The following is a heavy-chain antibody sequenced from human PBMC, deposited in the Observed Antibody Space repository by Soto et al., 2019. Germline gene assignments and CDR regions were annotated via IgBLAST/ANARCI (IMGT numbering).Heavy chain of an antibody. Sequence: EVQLLESGGGLVRPGGSLRLSCAASGFTFSSYAMTWVRQAPGKGLEWVSGVSGTGGSAYYADSVKGRFTISRDKSTNTRYLHMNSLSAEDTAVYYCARGSAYSDYDLEYWGQGTLVTVSS. V-gene: IGHV3-23*01. CDR3: ARGSAYSDYDLEY. J-gene: IGHJ4*02. CDR2: VSGTGGSA. D-gene: IGHD4-17*01. CDR1: GFTFSSYA.